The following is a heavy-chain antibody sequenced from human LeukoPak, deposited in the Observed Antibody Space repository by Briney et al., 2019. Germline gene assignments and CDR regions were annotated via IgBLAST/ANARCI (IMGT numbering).Heavy chain of an antibody. Sequence: SETLSLTCTVSGGSISSLYWNWIRQPPGKGLEWIGYIYYSGSTNYNPSLKSRVTISVDTSKNQFSLKLSSVTAADTAVYYCARVGQGGYVDYWGQGTLVTVSS. J-gene: IGHJ4*02. D-gene: IGHD2-15*01. V-gene: IGHV4-59*11. CDR1: GGSISSLY. CDR3: ARVGQGGYVDY. CDR2: IYYSGST.